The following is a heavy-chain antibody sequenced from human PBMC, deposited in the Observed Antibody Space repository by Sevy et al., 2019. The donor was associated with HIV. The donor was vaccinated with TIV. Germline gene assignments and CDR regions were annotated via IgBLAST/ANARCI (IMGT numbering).Heavy chain of an antibody. CDR2: IGTAGDR. CDR1: GFNLRTYD. D-gene: IGHD3-10*01. CDR3: ARGGSDAFDF. J-gene: IGHJ3*01. V-gene: IGHV3-13*01. Sequence: GGSLRLSCAASGFNLRTYDMDWVRQAPGKGLEWVSAIGTAGDRSYPASVKGRFTISRENARNYLHLQMNNLGVGDTAIYFCARGGSDAFDFWGRGAMVTVSS.